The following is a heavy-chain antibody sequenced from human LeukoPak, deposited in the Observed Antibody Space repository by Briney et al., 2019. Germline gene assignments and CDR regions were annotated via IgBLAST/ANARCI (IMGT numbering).Heavy chain of an antibody. Sequence: ASVKVSCKASGYTFTSYYMHWVRQAPGQGLEWMGIINPSGGSTSYAQKPQGRVTVTTDTSTSTAYMELRSLRSDDTAVYYCARAWSDAFDIWGQGTMVTVSS. CDR1: GYTFTSYY. CDR3: ARAWSDAFDI. J-gene: IGHJ3*02. CDR2: INPSGGST. V-gene: IGHV1-46*01. D-gene: IGHD3-3*01.